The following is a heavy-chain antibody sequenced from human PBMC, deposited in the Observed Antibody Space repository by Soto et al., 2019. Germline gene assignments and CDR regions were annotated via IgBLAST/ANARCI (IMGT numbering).Heavy chain of an antibody. CDR2: IYYTGNT. Sequence: TLSGNCTVSGGSGSSGSYYWSWIRQHPGRGLEWIGYIYYTGNTYYNPSLKSRLAISVDTSKNQFSLKLTSVTAADTAVYYCAIDPRSAYCLDHWRQGTLVTVYS. V-gene: IGHV4-31*03. CDR3: AIDPRSAYCLDH. CDR1: GGSGSSGSYY. J-gene: IGHJ4*02. D-gene: IGHD3-3*01.